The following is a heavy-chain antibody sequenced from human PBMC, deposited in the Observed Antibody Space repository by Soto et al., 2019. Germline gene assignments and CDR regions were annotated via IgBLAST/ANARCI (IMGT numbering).Heavy chain of an antibody. CDR3: VKDTDHAVAF. CDR2: ITPLFGTT. V-gene: IGHV1-69*01. Sequence: QVRLVQSGAEVKKPGSSVKVSCKASGATFRSFAFSWVRQAPGDGLEWVGGITPLFGTTNYAERLQGIVTITADESARTVYLDLRSMTSADSAVYVCVKDTDHAVAFWGQGTLVTVSS. CDR1: GATFRSFA. J-gene: IGHJ1*01.